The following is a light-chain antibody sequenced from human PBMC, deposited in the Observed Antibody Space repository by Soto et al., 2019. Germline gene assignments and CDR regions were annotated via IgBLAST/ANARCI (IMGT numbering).Light chain of an antibody. V-gene: IGLV2-14*01. Sequence: QSALTQPASVSGSPGQSIAISCTGTSSDVGAYNYVSWYLQYPGKAPKLVIFDVSFRPSGVSNRFSGSKSGNTASLTISGLQAEDEDDYYCKSFTTSDTYVFGTGTKLTVL. CDR1: SSDVGAYNY. J-gene: IGLJ1*01. CDR3: KSFTTSDTYV. CDR2: DVS.